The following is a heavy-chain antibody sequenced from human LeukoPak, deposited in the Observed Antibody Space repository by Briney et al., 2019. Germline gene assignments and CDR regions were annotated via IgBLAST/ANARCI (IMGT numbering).Heavy chain of an antibody. CDR3: AKDPQIITTVTTHFDY. J-gene: IGHJ4*02. Sequence: GRSLRLSCAASGFTFSSYGMHWVRQAPGKGLEWLAVISYDGTNKYYADSVKGRFTLSRDNSKNTLYLQMNSLRGEDTAVYYCAKDPQIITTVTTHFDYWGQGTLVTVSS. CDR1: GFTFSSYG. D-gene: IGHD4-17*01. CDR2: ISYDGTNK. V-gene: IGHV3-30*18.